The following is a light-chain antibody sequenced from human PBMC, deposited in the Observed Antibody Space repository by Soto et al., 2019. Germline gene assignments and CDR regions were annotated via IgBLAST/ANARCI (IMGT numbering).Light chain of an antibody. CDR1: NSRSGSNY. J-gene: IGLJ1*01. Sequence: QAVVPQPPSASGTPGQRVTISCSTSNSRSGSNYVYRYQQLPGAAPKLLIYRNDQRPSGVPDRFSGSKSGTSASLAISGLRSEDEGDYFCAKWDDSLRVYVFGSGTKVTVL. CDR2: RND. V-gene: IGLV1-47*01. CDR3: AKWDDSLRVYV.